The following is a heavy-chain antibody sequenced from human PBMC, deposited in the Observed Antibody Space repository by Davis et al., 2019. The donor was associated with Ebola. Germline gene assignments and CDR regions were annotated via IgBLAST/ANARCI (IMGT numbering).Heavy chain of an antibody. Sequence: GESLKISCAASGFTFSSDAMSWVRQAPGKGLEWVSGIGRTGADTYYADSVRGRFTVSRDNSKNTLYLQMNSLRADDTAVYYCAKHIAPGIRAFDYWGQGALVTVSS. CDR3: AKHIAPGIRAFDY. CDR1: GFTFSSDA. D-gene: IGHD6-13*01. V-gene: IGHV3-23*01. J-gene: IGHJ4*02. CDR2: IGRTGADT.